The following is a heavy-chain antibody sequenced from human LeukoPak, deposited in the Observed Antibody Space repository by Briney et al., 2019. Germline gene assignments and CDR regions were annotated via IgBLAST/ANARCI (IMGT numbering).Heavy chain of an antibody. J-gene: IGHJ4*02. D-gene: IGHD6-13*01. CDR1: GFTFSDYY. Sequence: GGSLRLSCAASGFTFSDYYMSWIRQAPGKGLEWVSYISSSGSTIYYADSVKGRFTISRDNAKNSLYLQMNSLRAEDTAVYYCAKDWSPASGRGGYFDYWGQGTLVTVSS. V-gene: IGHV3-11*04. CDR2: ISSSGSTI. CDR3: AKDWSPASGRGGYFDY.